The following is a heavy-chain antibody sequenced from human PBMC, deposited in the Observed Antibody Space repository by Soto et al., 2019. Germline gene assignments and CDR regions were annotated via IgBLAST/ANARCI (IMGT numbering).Heavy chain of an antibody. J-gene: IGHJ5*02. V-gene: IGHV4-59*08. CDR2: IYYSGST. Sequence: SETLSLTCTVSGGSISSYYWSWIRQPPGKGLGWIGYIYYSGSTYYNPSLKSRVTISVDTSKNQFSLKLSSVTAADTAVYYCASRRSRGRALLFDPWGQGTLVTVSS. CDR3: ASRRSRGRALLFDP. CDR1: GGSISSYY. D-gene: IGHD1-26*01.